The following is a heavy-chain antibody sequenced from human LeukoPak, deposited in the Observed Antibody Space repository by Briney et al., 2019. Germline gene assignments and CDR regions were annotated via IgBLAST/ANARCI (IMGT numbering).Heavy chain of an antibody. J-gene: IGHJ3*02. CDR3: GRGGSRYCSSTSCYPII. CDR1: GFTFSSYA. D-gene: IGHD2-2*01. CDR2: ISSSCSTI. V-gene: IGHV3-48*04. Sequence: GGSLRLSCAASGFTFSSYAMSWGRQAPGKGLEWVSYISSSCSTIYYADYGKGGFTFSRANDKKSLSLQMNSLRAEDTAVYYCGRGGSRYCSSTSCYPIIWGQGTMVTVSS.